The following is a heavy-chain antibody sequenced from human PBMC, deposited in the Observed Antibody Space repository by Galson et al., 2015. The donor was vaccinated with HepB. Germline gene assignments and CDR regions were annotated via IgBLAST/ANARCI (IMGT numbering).Heavy chain of an antibody. D-gene: IGHD3-9*01. V-gene: IGHV3-30-3*01. CDR3: ARGLSWGRYFDWLSNYYYYGMDV. CDR1: GFTFSSYA. CDR2: ISYDGSNK. J-gene: IGHJ6*02. Sequence: SLRLSCAASGFTFSSYAMHWVRQAPGKGLEWVAVISYDGSNKYYADSVKGRFTISRDNSKNTLYLQMNSLRAEDTAVYYCARGLSWGRYFDWLSNYYYYGMDVWGQGTTVTVSS.